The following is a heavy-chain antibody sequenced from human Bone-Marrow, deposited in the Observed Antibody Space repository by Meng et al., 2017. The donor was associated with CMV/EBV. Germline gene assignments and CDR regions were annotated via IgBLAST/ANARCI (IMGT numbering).Heavy chain of an antibody. V-gene: IGHV3-30*02. Sequence: RGSLRLSCAASGFTFSSYGMHWVRQAPGKGLEWVAFIRYDGSNKYYADSVKGRFTISRDNSKNTLYLQMNSLRAEDTAVYYCAKLEDIVVVPAAGEDYWGPGKLVTVSS. CDR2: IRYDGSNK. J-gene: IGHJ4*02. CDR3: AKLEDIVVVPAAGEDY. D-gene: IGHD2-2*01. CDR1: GFTFSSYG.